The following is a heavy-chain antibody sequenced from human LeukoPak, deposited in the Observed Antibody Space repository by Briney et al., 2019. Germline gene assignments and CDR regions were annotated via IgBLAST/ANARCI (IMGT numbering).Heavy chain of an antibody. CDR2: ISGSGVGT. D-gene: IGHD3-10*01. CDR3: AKDKRRGLLWFGELFQKQEGFDY. J-gene: IGHJ4*02. CDR1: GFTFSSYD. Sequence: PGGSLRLSCAASGFTFSSYDVSRVRQAPGKGLEWVSTISGSGVGTYFADSVKGRFTISRDNSKNTLYLQMNSLRAEDAAVYYCAKDKRRGLLWFGELFQKQEGFDYWGQGTLVTVSS. V-gene: IGHV3-23*01.